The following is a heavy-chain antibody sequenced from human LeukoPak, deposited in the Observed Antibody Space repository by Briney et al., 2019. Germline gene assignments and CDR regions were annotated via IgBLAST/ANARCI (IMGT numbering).Heavy chain of an antibody. CDR2: ISGSGTST. CDR3: ARGKGIAVSSFDS. D-gene: IGHD6-19*01. CDR1: GFTFSSYA. V-gene: IGHV3-23*01. Sequence: GGSLRLSCAASGFTFSSYAMNWVRQAPGKGLEWVSGISGSGTSTYYADSVKGRFTISRDNSKNTMSLQMNSLRAEDTALYYCARGKGIAVSSFDSWGQGTLVTVSS. J-gene: IGHJ4*02.